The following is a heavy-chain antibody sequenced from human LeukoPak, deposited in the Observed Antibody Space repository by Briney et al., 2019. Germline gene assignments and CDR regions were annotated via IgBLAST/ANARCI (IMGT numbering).Heavy chain of an antibody. J-gene: IGHJ4*02. D-gene: IGHD4-17*01. V-gene: IGHV3-20*04. CDR3: ARDLHGDYPFDY. CDR1: GFTFDDYG. CDR2: INWNGGST. Sequence: RPGGSLRLSCAASGFTFDDYGMSWVRQAPGKGLEWVPGINWNGGSTGYADSVKGRFTISRDNAKNSLYLQMNSLRAEDTALYYCARDLHGDYPFDYWGQGTLVTVSS.